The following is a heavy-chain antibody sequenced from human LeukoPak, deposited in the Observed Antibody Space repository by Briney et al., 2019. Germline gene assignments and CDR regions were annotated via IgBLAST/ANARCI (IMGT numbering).Heavy chain of an antibody. CDR3: ARVVAIQLWDNDY. CDR2: ISAYNGKT. CDR1: VYTLTSYG. V-gene: IGHV1-18*01. D-gene: IGHD5-18*01. Sequence: ASVNVSRKSSVYTLTSYGISGVRQAPGQGLEWVGWISAYNGKTNYAHKLQGRATMTTDTSTSTAYMELRSLRADDTAAYYCARVVAIQLWDNDYWGQGTLVTVSS. J-gene: IGHJ4*02.